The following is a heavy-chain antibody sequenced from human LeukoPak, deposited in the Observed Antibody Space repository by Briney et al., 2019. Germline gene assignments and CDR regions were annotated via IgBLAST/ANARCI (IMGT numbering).Heavy chain of an antibody. V-gene: IGHV3-30*03. D-gene: IGHD3-10*01. Sequence: GGSLRLSCAASGFTFSSYDMHWVRQAPGKGLEWVAVISYDGSNKYYADSVKGRFTISRDNSKNTLYLQMNSLRAEDTAVYYCAREGMVRGVIIPFDYWGQGTLVTVSS. CDR3: AREGMVRGVIIPFDY. J-gene: IGHJ4*02. CDR2: ISYDGSNK. CDR1: GFTFSSYD.